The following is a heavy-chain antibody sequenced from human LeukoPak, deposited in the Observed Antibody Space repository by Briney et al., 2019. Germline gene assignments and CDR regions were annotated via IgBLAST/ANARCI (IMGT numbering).Heavy chain of an antibody. Sequence: GGSLRLSCAASGFTFSSYGMHWVRQAPGKWLEWVAFIRYDGSNKYYADSVKGRFTISRDNSKNTLYLQMNILRAEDTAVHYAGTVNRMHESSTSCPFDYWGQGTPVTVSS. CDR1: GFTFSSYG. J-gene: IGHJ4*02. CDR2: IRYDGSNK. V-gene: IGHV3-30*02. D-gene: IGHD2-2*01. CDR3: GTVNRMHESSTSCPFDY.